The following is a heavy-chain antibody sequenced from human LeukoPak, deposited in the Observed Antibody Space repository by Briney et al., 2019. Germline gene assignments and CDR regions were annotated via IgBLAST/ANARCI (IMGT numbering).Heavy chain of an antibody. J-gene: IGHJ4*02. CDR3: ARGDGFGGSYYFGYPFDY. CDR1: GYTFTSYD. D-gene: IGHD1-26*01. V-gene: IGHV1-8*01. Sequence: GASVKVSCKASGYTFTSYDINWVRQATGQGLEWMGWMNPNSGNTGYAQKFQGRVTMTRDTSTSTVYMELSSLRSEDTAVYYCARGDGFGGSYYFGYPFDYWGQGTLVTVFS. CDR2: MNPNSGNT.